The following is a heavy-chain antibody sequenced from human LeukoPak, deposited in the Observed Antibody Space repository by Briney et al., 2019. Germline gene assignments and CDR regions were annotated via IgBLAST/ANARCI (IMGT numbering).Heavy chain of an antibody. Sequence: SETLSLTCAVYGGSFSGYYWSWIRQPPGKGLEWIGEINHSGSTNYIPSLKSRVTISVDTSKNQFSLKLSSVTAADTAVYYCARTAVTEDYWGQGTLVTVSS. V-gene: IGHV4-34*01. D-gene: IGHD4-17*01. CDR3: ARTAVTEDY. CDR2: INHSGST. J-gene: IGHJ4*02. CDR1: GGSFSGYY.